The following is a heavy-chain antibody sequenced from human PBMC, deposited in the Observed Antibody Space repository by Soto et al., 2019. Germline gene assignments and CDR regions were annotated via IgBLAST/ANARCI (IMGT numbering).Heavy chain of an antibody. CDR2: IKSKTDGGTT. CDR3: PKEIGSDSYDSSGYCDY. Sequence: GGSLRLSCAASGFTFSNAWMSWVRQAPGKGLEWVGRIKSKTDGGTTDYAAPVKGRFTISRDDSKNTLYLQMNSLKTEDTAVYSCPKEIGSDSYDSSGYCDYWGQGTLVTVSS. V-gene: IGHV3-15*01. CDR1: GFTFSNAW. J-gene: IGHJ4*02. D-gene: IGHD3-22*01.